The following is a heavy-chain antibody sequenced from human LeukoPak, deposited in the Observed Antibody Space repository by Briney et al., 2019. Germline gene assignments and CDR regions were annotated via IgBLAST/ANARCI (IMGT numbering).Heavy chain of an antibody. CDR3: ARVGVARYSGSRSAGRVHAFDI. D-gene: IGHD1-26*01. V-gene: IGHV4-59*01. J-gene: IGHJ3*02. CDR1: GGSISSYY. Sequence: NSSETLSLTCTVSGGSISSYYWSWIRQPPGKGLEWIGYIYYSGSTNYNPSLKSRVTISVDTSKNQFSLKLSSVTAADTAVYYCARVGVARYSGSRSAGRVHAFDIWGQGTMVTVSS. CDR2: IYYSGST.